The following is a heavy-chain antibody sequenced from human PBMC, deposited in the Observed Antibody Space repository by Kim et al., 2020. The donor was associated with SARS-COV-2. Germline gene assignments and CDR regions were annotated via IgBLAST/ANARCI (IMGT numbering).Heavy chain of an antibody. CDR1: GFTFDDYA. Sequence: GGSLRLSCAASGFTFDDYAMHWVRQAPGKGLEWVSLISGDGGSTYYADSVKGRFTISRDNSKNSLYLQMNSLRTEDTALYYCAKDGGSMVRGNNYYYYGMDVWGQGTTVTVSS. V-gene: IGHV3-43*02. D-gene: IGHD3-10*01. J-gene: IGHJ6*02. CDR2: ISGDGGST. CDR3: AKDGGSMVRGNNYYYYGMDV.